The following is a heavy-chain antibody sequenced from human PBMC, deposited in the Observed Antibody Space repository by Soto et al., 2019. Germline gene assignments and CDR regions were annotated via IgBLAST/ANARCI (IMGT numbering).Heavy chain of an antibody. CDR3: ARRGSSLGGRHGMDG. J-gene: IGHJ6*02. CDR1: GYSFPSYW. Sequence: PGASLKISCKGSGYSFPSYWIAWVRQMPGKGLEWMGIIYPGDSDTIYSPSFQGQVTISADKSIITAYLQWSSLKASDTAMYYCARRGSSLGGRHGMDGWGQGTTVTVSS. V-gene: IGHV5-51*01. CDR2: IYPGDSDT. D-gene: IGHD6-6*01.